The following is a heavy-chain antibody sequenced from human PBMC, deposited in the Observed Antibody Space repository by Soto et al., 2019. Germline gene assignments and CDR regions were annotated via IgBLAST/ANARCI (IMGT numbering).Heavy chain of an antibody. CDR3: ARVDVMVVAGNPFDN. Sequence: PPETPSLTCTVSGYSISTVSYCPCIRQPPGKGPELIARIYHGGTTCYNPTLTSRITISVDTSNTQFSLKLASGTAADTAVYYCARVDVMVVAGNPFDNWAHGTGVSVSS. D-gene: IGHD6-19*01. CDR2: IYHGGTT. V-gene: IGHV4-38-2*02. J-gene: IGHJ4*01. CDR1: GYSISTVSY.